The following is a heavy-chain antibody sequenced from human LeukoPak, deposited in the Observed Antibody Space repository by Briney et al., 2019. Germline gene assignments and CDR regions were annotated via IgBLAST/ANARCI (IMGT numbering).Heavy chain of an antibody. CDR2: ISSSSSYI. CDR3: ARDPQQLEYWYFDL. CDR1: GFTFSSYS. J-gene: IGHJ2*01. D-gene: IGHD6-13*01. V-gene: IGHV3-21*01. Sequence: GGSLRLSCAASGFTFSSYSMNWVRQAPGKGLEWVSSISSSSSYIYYADSVKGRFTISRDNAKNSLYLQMNSLRAEHTAVYYCARDPQQLEYWYFDLWGRGTLVTVSS.